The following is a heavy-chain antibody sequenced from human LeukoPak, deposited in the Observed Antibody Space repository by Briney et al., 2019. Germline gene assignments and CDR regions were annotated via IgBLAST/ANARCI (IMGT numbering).Heavy chain of an antibody. CDR2: IIPILGIA. J-gene: IGHJ3*02. D-gene: IGHD6-13*01. Sequence: EASVSVSCTASGGTFSSYAISWVRQAPGQGLEWMGRIIPILGIANYAQKFQGRVTITRDTSTSTVYMELSSLRSEDTAVYYCARAIAAGRPYDAFDIWGQGTMVTVSS. V-gene: IGHV1-69*04. CDR1: GGTFSSYA. CDR3: ARAIAAGRPYDAFDI.